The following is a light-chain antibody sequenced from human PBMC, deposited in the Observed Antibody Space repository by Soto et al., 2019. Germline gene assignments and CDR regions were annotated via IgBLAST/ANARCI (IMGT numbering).Light chain of an antibody. CDR1: QGFSNY. Sequence: DIQMTQSPASLSASVGDRVTITCRASQGFSNYLAWYQQKPGKVPMLLIYATSTVQSGVPSRFSGSGSGTDFTLTISSLQPEDVATYYCEKYNDVPFTFGPGTKVDIK. V-gene: IGKV1-27*01. J-gene: IGKJ3*01. CDR3: EKYNDVPFT. CDR2: ATS.